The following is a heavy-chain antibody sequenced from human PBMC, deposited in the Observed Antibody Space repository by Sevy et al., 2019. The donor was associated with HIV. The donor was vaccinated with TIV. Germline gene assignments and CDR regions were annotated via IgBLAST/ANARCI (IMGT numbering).Heavy chain of an antibody. J-gene: IGHJ6*02. CDR3: ARDQAVAIHFPGIYYYYGMDV. D-gene: IGHD6-19*01. Sequence: ASVKVSCKASGYTFTSYYMHWVRQAPGQGLEWMGIINPSGGSTSYAQKFQGRVTMTRDTSTSAVYMELSSLRSEDTAVYYCARDQAVAIHFPGIYYYYGMDVWGQGTTVTVSS. CDR2: INPSGGST. V-gene: IGHV1-46*01. CDR1: GYTFTSYY.